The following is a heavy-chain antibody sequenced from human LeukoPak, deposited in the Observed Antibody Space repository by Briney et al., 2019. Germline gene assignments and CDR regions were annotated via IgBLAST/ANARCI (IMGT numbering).Heavy chain of an antibody. CDR1: GDSVSNNIIA. J-gene: IGHJ6*02. Sequence: SQTLSLTCAISGDSVSNNIIAWNWIRWRPSRGLEWLGRTAYRSKWSTDYALSVRGRISINPDTSKNQISLQLNSVTPKDTAVYYCARNSVAMDVWGQGTTVTVSS. V-gene: IGHV6-1*01. CDR3: ARNSVAMDV. CDR2: TAYRSKWST. D-gene: IGHD4-23*01.